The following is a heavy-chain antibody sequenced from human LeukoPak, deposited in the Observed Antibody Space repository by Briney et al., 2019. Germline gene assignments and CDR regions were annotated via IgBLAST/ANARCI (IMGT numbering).Heavy chain of an antibody. Sequence: ASVKVSCKASGYTFTGYYMHWVRQAPGQGLEWMGWINPNSGGTNYAQKFQGRVTMTRDTSISTAYMEPSRLRSDDTAVYYCARMYSSGWFSFDYWGQGTLVTVSS. CDR2: INPNSGGT. CDR3: ARMYSSGWFSFDY. V-gene: IGHV1-2*02. J-gene: IGHJ4*02. D-gene: IGHD6-19*01. CDR1: GYTFTGYY.